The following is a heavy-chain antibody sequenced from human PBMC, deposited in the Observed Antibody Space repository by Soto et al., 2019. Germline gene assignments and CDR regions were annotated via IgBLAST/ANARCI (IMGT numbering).Heavy chain of an antibody. CDR1: GFTFSSYA. V-gene: IGHV3-23*01. CDR2: ISGSGGST. CDR3: AKERGWPQGLTGTIIIPNDAFDI. Sequence: GGSLRLSCAASGFTFSSYAMSWVRQAPGKGLEWVSAISGSGGSTYYADSVKGRFTISRDNSKNTLYLQMNSLRAEDTAVYYCAKERGWPQGLTGTIIIPNDAFDIWGQGTMVTVSS. J-gene: IGHJ3*02. D-gene: IGHD1-1*01.